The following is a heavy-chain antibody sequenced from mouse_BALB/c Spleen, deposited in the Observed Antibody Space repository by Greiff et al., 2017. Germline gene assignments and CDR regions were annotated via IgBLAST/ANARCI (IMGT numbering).Heavy chain of an antibody. CDR3: ARRAYGSSYYFDY. D-gene: IGHD1-1*01. V-gene: IGHV1-87*01. Sequence: VKLQESGAELARPGASVKLSCKASGYTFTSYWMQWVKQRPGQGLEWIGAIYPGDGDTRYTQKFKGKATLTADKSSSTAYMQLSSLASEDSAVYYCARRAYGSSYYFDYWGQGTTLTVSS. J-gene: IGHJ2*01. CDR2: IYPGDGDT. CDR1: GYTFTSYW.